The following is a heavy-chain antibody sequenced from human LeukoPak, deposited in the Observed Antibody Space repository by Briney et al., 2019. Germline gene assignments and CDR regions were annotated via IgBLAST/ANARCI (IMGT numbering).Heavy chain of an antibody. J-gene: IGHJ1*01. V-gene: IGHV3-30*02. CDR1: GFAFSNYG. CDR2: IRYDGSSK. D-gene: IGHD2-21*01. CDR3: AKKGCTGGSCYSYFHH. Sequence: GGSLRLSCAASGFAFSNYGMHWVRQAPAKGLEWVAFIRYDGSSKHYGDSVKGRFTISRDNSKNTLYLQMNSLRAEDTAVYYCAKKGCTGGSCYSYFHHWGQGTLVTVSS.